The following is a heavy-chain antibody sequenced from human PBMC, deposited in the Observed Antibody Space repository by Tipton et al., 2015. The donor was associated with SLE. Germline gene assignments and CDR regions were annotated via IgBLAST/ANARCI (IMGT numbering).Heavy chain of an antibody. CDR3: ARGDNTGGS. V-gene: IGHV3-7*01. D-gene: IGHD1-14*01. Sequence: SLRLSCAASGFTFSSYWMTWVRQAPGKGLEWVASIKQDGSEKNYVDPVKGRFTTSRDNAKNSVSLQMNSLRAEDTAVYYCARGDNTGGSWGQGTLVTVSS. CDR1: GFTFSSYW. J-gene: IGHJ5*02. CDR2: IKQDGSEK.